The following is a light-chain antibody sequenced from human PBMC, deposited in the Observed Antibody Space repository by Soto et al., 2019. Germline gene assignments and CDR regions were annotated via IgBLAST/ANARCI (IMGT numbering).Light chain of an antibody. CDR1: QSVSTT. CDR2: GAS. CDR3: QQRSSWPPT. V-gene: IGKV3-11*01. Sequence: EIVLTQSPDTLSLSPGSRATLSCRASQSVSTTVAWYHQKPGQAPRLLVYGASNRATGVPARFSGSGSGTDFTLTISSLEPEDFAVYYCQQRSSWPPTFGQGTRLEIK. J-gene: IGKJ5*01.